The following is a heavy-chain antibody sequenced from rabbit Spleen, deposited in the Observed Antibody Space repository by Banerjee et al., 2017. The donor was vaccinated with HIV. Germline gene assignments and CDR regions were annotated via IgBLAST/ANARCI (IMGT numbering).Heavy chain of an antibody. Sequence: QEQLEESGGGLVKPEGSLTLTCKASRFDLSNNYVMCWVRQAPGKGLEWIGCIASSSGSAYYASWVNGRFTISRSTSLNTVTLQMTSLRAADTATYFCARGPNVGGAGNNLWGPGTLVTVS. CDR2: IASSSGSA. J-gene: IGHJ4*01. CDR1: RFDLSNNYV. CDR3: ARGPNVGGAGNNL. D-gene: IGHD4-2*01. V-gene: IGHV1S43*01.